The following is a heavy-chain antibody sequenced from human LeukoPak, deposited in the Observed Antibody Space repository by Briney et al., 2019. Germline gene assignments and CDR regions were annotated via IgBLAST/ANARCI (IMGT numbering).Heavy chain of an antibody. CDR2: INHSGST. CDR3: ARWSYGSGSYYKD. CDR1: GGSISSGSYY. J-gene: IGHJ4*02. Sequence: SETLSLTCTVSGGSISSGSYYWSWIRQPPGKGLEWIGEINHSGSTNYNPSLKSRVTISVDTSKNQFSLKLSSVTAADTAVYYCARWSYGSGSYYKDWGQGTLVTVSS. V-gene: IGHV4-39*07. D-gene: IGHD3-10*01.